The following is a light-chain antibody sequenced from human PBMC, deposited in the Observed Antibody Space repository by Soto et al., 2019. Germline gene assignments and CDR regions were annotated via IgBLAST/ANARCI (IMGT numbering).Light chain of an antibody. J-gene: IGKJ1*01. CDR2: AAS. Sequence: IVWTQSPGTLSLSPGERATLSCRASQTVSSSFLAWYQQTPGQAPRLLIYAASSRATGIPDRFSGSGSGTEFTLTISRLEPEDFEVYYCQQYGNSPQTFGQGTKVDIK. CDR1: QTVSSSF. CDR3: QQYGNSPQT. V-gene: IGKV3-20*01.